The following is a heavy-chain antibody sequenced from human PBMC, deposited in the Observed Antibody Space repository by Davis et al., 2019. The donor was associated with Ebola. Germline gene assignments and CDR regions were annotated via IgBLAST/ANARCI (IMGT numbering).Heavy chain of an antibody. CDR2: IYYSGST. CDR3: ARDYCTGGVCYAGGPDYYYYGMDV. D-gene: IGHD2-8*02. Sequence: SETLSLTCTVSGGSISSYYWSWIRQPPGKGLEWIGYIYYSGSTNYNPSLKSRVTISVDTSKNQFSLKLSSVTAADTAVYYCARDYCTGGVCYAGGPDYYYYGMDVWGQGTTVTVSS. J-gene: IGHJ6*02. CDR1: GGSISSYY. V-gene: IGHV4-59*12.